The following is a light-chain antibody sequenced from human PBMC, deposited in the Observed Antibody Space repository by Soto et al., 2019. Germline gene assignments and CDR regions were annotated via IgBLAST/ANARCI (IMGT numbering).Light chain of an antibody. CDR3: QQYNSYPWT. V-gene: IGKV1-5*01. J-gene: IGKJ1*01. CDR1: QSISSW. Sequence: TQSPGTLSASVGDRVTITCRASQSISSWLAWYQQKPGKAPKLLIYDASSLESGVPSRFSGSGSGTEFTLTISSLQPDDFATYYCQQYNSYPWTFGQGTKVDIK. CDR2: DAS.